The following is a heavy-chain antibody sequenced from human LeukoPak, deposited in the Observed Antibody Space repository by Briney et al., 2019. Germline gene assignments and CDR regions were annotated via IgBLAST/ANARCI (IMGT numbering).Heavy chain of an antibody. D-gene: IGHD1-26*01. J-gene: IGHJ3*02. CDR3: AREQGSLREWELRDPDAFDI. Sequence: TSETLSLTCTVSGGSISSYYWSWLRQPPGKGLEWIGYIYYSGSTNYNPSLKSRVTISIETSKNQFSLKRSSLTAADPAVYYFAREQGSLREWELRDPDAFDIWGQGTMVTVPS. V-gene: IGHV4-59*01. CDR1: GGSISSYY. CDR2: IYYSGST.